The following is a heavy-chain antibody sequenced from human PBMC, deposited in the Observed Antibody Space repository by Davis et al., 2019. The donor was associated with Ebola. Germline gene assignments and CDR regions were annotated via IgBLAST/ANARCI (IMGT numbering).Heavy chain of an antibody. V-gene: IGHV5-51*01. CDR1: GYSFATYW. J-gene: IGHJ6*02. CDR2: IYPGDSDT. Sequence: GESLKISCQASGYSFATYWIGWVRQMPGKGLEWMGIIYPGDSDTTYSPSFQGQVTISADKSIRTLYLQWTTLRASDSAIYYCARRSVYYVMDVWGQGTTVTVSS. CDR3: ARRSVYYVMDV.